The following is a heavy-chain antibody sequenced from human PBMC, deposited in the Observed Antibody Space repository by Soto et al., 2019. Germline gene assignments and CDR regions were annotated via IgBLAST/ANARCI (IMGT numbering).Heavy chain of an antibody. CDR3: AKDNCISTSCYRLYNWFDP. J-gene: IGHJ5*02. Sequence: QVQLVESGGGVVQPGRSLRLSCVASGFTFSSYGMHWVRQAPGKGLEWVAVIAYDGSNKYYADSVKGRFTISRDNSKNTLDLQMNSLRAEDTAVYYCAKDNCISTSCYRLYNWFDPWGQGTLVTVSS. CDR2: IAYDGSNK. D-gene: IGHD2-2*01. V-gene: IGHV3-30*18. CDR1: GFTFSSYG.